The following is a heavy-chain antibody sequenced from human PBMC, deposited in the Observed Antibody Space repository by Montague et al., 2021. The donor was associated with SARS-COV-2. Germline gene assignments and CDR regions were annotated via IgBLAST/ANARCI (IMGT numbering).Heavy chain of an antibody. CDR2: IYYSGST. D-gene: IGHD3-3*01. V-gene: IGHV4-39*01. CDR3: ARQKMGSVTIFGVVMHDRWFGP. J-gene: IGHJ5*02. CDR1: GGSISSSSYY. Sequence: SETLSLTCTVSGGSISSSSYYWGWIRQPPGKGLEWIGNIYYSGSTYYNPSLKSRVTISVDTSKNQFSLKLSSVTAADTAVYYCARQKMGSVTIFGVVMHDRWFGPGGQGTRVAVSS.